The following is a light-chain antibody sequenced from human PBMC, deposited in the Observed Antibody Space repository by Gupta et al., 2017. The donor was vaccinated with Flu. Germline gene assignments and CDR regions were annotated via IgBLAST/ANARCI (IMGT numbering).Light chain of an antibody. CDR1: IIGGKS. CDR2: DVS. CDR3: QVWDSSNDHSGV. V-gene: IGLV3-21*02. J-gene: IGLJ1*01. Sequence: SYVLTQPPSVPVASGQTARITCGGNIIGGKSVHWYQQRTGQAPVLVVYDVSDRPSGIPERFSGSNPGNTATLTISRVEAGDEADYYCQVWDSSNDHSGVCGPGTKVTVL.